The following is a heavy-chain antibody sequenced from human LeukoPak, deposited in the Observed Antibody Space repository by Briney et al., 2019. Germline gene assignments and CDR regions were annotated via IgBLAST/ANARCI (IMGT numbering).Heavy chain of an antibody. CDR3: ATQHIVVVVAATLRWSNWFDP. CDR1: GGSISSSSYY. CDR2: IYYSGST. J-gene: IGHJ5*02. V-gene: IGHV4-39*01. D-gene: IGHD2-15*01. Sequence: SETLSLTCTVSGGSISSSSYYWGWIRQPPGKGLEWIGSIYYSGSTYYNPSLKSRVTISVDTSKNQFSLKLSSVTAADTAVYYCATQHIVVVVAATLRWSNWFDPWGQGTLVPVSS.